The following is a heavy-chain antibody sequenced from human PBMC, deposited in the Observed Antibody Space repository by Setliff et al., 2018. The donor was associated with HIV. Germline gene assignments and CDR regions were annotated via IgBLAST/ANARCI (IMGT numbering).Heavy chain of an antibody. Sequence: SETLSLTCPVSGYSISSGYYWGWIRQPPGKGLEWIGNIHHSGSVYYNLSLKRRVTISVDTSKNQFSLKLTSVTAADTAVYYCARSWGSGSYPYWGQGTLVTVSS. CDR1: GYSISSGYY. CDR3: ARSWGSGSYPY. CDR2: IHHSGSV. D-gene: IGHD3-10*01. V-gene: IGHV4-38-2*01. J-gene: IGHJ4*02.